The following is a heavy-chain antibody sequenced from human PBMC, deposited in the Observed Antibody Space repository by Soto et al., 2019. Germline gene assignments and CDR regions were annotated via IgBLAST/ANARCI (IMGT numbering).Heavy chain of an antibody. CDR1: GDSVSSSSAA. CDR2: TYYRSKWIH. D-gene: IGHD3-16*01. Sequence: QVELQQSGPGLVKPSQTLSLTCDISGDSVSSSSAAWNWIRQSPSRGLEWLGRTYYRSKWIHEYILSMESRITINPDTSKNQFSLHIYSVTPEDTAVYYCAGVVWFRGMDVWGQGTPVTVSS. V-gene: IGHV6-1*01. J-gene: IGHJ6*02. CDR3: AGVVWFRGMDV.